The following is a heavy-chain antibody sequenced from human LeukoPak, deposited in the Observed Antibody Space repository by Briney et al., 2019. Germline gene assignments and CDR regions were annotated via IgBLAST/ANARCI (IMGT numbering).Heavy chain of an antibody. Sequence: GGSLRLSCAASGFTFSSYAMPWVRQAPGKGLEWVAVISYDGSNKYYADSVKGRFTISRDNSKNTLYLQMNSLRAEDTAVYYCARDSGYTSGWYDCFDYWGQGTLVTVSS. J-gene: IGHJ4*02. CDR2: ISYDGSNK. V-gene: IGHV3-30-3*01. CDR1: GFTFSSYA. D-gene: IGHD6-19*01. CDR3: ARDSGYTSGWYDCFDY.